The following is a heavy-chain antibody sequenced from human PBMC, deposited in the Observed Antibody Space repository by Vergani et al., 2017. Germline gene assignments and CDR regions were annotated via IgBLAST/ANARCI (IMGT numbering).Heavy chain of an antibody. D-gene: IGHD5-12*01. CDR2: IYYSGST. J-gene: IGHJ4*02. Sequence: QVQLQESGPGLVKPSETLSLTCTVSGGSISSYYWSWIRQPPGKGLEWIGYIYYSGSTNYNSSLKSRVTISVDTSKNQFSLKLSSVTAADTAVYYCASSGYPTSIYYWGQGTLVTVSS. CDR1: GGSISSYY. V-gene: IGHV4-59*01. CDR3: ASSGYPTSIYY.